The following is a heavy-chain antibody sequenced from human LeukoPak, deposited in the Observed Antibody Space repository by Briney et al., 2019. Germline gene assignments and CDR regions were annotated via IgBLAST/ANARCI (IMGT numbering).Heavy chain of an antibody. J-gene: IGHJ4*02. D-gene: IGHD2-15*01. CDR3: ARGGY. CDR2: IYYSGST. Sequence: SSETLSLTCTVSGGSMNSYYWSWIRQPPGKGLEWIGHIYYSGSTNYNPSLKSRVTISVDTSKNQFSLKLSSVTAADTAVYYCARGGYWGQGTLVTVSS. V-gene: IGHV4-59*08. CDR1: GGSMNSYY.